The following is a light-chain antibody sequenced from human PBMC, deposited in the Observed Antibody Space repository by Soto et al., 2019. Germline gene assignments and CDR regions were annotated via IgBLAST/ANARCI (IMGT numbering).Light chain of an antibody. CDR3: QQYGTSPLT. V-gene: IGKV3-20*01. CDR2: GAS. Sequence: ETVLTQSPGTLSLSPGERATLSCRATQSVNNDYLAWYQQRPGLAPRLLIFGASGRATGIPDRFSGSGSGTDFPLTISRLEPEDCANYYCQQYGTSPLTFGGGTKVEIK. J-gene: IGKJ4*01. CDR1: QSVNNDY.